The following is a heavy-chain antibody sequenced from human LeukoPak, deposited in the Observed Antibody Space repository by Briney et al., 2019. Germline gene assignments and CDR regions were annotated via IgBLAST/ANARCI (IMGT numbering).Heavy chain of an antibody. CDR3: AKDLYSYGYPFSTSGIDY. CDR1: GFTFSSYG. D-gene: IGHD5-18*01. CDR2: ISYDGSNK. V-gene: IGHV3-30*18. Sequence: PGGSLRLSCAASGFTFSSYGMHWVRQAPGKGLEGVAVISYDGSNKYYADSVKGRFTISRDNSKNTLYLQMNSLRAEDTAVYYCAKDLYSYGYPFSTSGIDYWGQGTLVTVSS. J-gene: IGHJ4*02.